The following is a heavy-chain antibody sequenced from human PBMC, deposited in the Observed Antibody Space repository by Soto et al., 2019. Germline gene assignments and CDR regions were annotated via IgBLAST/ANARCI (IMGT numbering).Heavy chain of an antibody. CDR3: ARDREGSGPNNYGMDV. D-gene: IGHD6-19*01. J-gene: IGHJ6*02. V-gene: IGHV4-59*01. CDR1: GGSISSYY. Sequence: AETLSLTCTVSGGSISSYYWSWIRQPPGKGLEWIGYIYYSGSTNYNPSPKSRVTISVDTSKNQFSLKLSSVTAADTAVYYCARDREGSGPNNYGMDVWGQGTTVT. CDR2: IYYSGST.